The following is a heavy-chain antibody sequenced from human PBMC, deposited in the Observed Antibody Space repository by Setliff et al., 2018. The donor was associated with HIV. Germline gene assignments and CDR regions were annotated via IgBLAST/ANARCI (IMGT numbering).Heavy chain of an antibody. CDR3: VRDTDIWRYFPL. Sequence: ASVKVSCKASGYSFINYGISWVRQAPGQGLEWMGGIIPIASVPNYSQKFQDRVSMTTETSTTTAYLELRDLRFDDTAVHFCVRDTDIWRYFPLWGQGTLVTVSS. D-gene: IGHD1-1*01. V-gene: IGHV1-18*01. CDR2: IIPIASVP. J-gene: IGHJ1*01. CDR1: GYSFINYG.